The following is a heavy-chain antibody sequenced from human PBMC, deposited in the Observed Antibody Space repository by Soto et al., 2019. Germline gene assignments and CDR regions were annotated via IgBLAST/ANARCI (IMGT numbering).Heavy chain of an antibody. J-gene: IGHJ3*02. Sequence: PSETLSLTCSISGGSISSGGYYWSWIRQHPGKGLEWIGNIYNSGSTYHNPSLKTRVIISEDTSKNQFSLKLSSVTAADTAVYYCASLYYYDSSGYYSGAFAIWGQGTMVTVSS. CDR1: GGSISSGGYY. CDR2: IYNSGST. CDR3: ASLYYYDSSGYYSGAFAI. V-gene: IGHV4-31*03. D-gene: IGHD3-22*01.